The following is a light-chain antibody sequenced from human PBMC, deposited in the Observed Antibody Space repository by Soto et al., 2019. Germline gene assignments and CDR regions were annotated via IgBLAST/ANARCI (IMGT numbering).Light chain of an antibody. Sequence: QLVLTQPPSASGTPGQRVTISCSGSSSDIGSNYVYWYQQLPGTAPKILIYRNNQRPSGVPDRFSGSKSGSSASLAISGLRSEDEADYHCAAWDHSQSGFYVFGTGTKLTVL. V-gene: IGLV1-47*01. CDR3: AAWDHSQSGFYV. CDR2: RNN. CDR1: SSDIGSNY. J-gene: IGLJ1*01.